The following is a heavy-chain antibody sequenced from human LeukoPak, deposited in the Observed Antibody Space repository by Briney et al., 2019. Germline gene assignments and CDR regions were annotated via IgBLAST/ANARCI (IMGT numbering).Heavy chain of an antibody. D-gene: IGHD2-21*02. CDR1: GFTFSSYE. CDR2: ISSASTI. CDR3: AKEPRQCGGDCFSLLDY. J-gene: IGHJ4*02. V-gene: IGHV3-48*03. Sequence: PGGSLRLSCAASGFTFSSYEMNCVRQAPGKGLGWVSYISSASTIYYADSVKGRFTISRDNAKNSLYLQMNSLRAEDTAVFYCAKEPRQCGGDCFSLLDYWGQGTLVTVSS.